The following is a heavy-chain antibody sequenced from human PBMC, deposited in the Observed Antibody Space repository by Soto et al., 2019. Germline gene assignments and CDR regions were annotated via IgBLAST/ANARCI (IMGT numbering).Heavy chain of an antibody. D-gene: IGHD6-13*01. CDR2: ILHDGSNK. CDR3: AKERLYSSSFDY. J-gene: IGHJ4*02. CDR1: GFTFSSYG. Sequence: SLRLSCAASGFTFSSYGMHWVRQAPGKGLEWVAAILHDGSNKYYADSVKGRFTVSRDNSKNTLYLQMNSLRAEDTAVYYCAKERLYSSSFDYWGQGTPVTVSS. V-gene: IGHV3-30*18.